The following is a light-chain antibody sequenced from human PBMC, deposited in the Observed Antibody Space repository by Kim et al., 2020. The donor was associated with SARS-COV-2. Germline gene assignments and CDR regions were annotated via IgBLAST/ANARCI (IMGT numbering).Light chain of an antibody. CDR1: NIGGKT. V-gene: IGLV3-21*04. CDR3: QVWDSSSDHRV. Sequence: SYELTQPPSVSVAPGKTARITCGGDNIGGKTVQWYQHKPGQAPMVVIYYDSDRPSGIPERFSGSNSGNTATLTVSRVEAGDEADYYCQVWDSSSDHRVFGGGTQLTVL. CDR2: YDS. J-gene: IGLJ2*01.